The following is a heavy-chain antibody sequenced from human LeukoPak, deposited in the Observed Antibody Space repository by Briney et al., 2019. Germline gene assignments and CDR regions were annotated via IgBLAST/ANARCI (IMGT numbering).Heavy chain of an antibody. V-gene: IGHV3-11*01. CDR1: GFTFSDYY. D-gene: IGHD2-2*01. CDR3: ARVNCSSTSCYWNAYYYYMDV. CDR2: ISSSGSTI. J-gene: IGHJ6*03. Sequence: GGSLRLSCAASGFTFSDYYMSWIRQAPGKGLEWVSYISSSGSTIYYADFVKGRFTISRDNAKNSLYLQMNSLRAEDTAVYYCARVNCSSTSCYWNAYYYYMDVWGKGTTVTVSS.